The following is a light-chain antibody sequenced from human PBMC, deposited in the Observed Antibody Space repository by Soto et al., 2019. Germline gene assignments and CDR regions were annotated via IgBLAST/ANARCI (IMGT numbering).Light chain of an antibody. CDR1: QSVNSN. Sequence: EIVMTQSPATLSVSPGETATLSCRASQSVNSNFAWYQQKPGQAPRLLISDASTRAAGLPARFSGSGSGTEFTLTISSLQSEDFAVYFCQQSNNWPKTFGQGTKVEIK. V-gene: IGKV3-15*01. J-gene: IGKJ1*01. CDR3: QQSNNWPKT. CDR2: DAS.